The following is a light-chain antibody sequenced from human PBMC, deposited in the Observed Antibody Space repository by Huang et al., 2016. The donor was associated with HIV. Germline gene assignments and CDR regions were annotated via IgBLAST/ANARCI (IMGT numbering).Light chain of an antibody. CDR3: QQYNDWPQT. V-gene: IGKV3-15*01. J-gene: IGKJ1*01. Sequence: SPRAGPPGEKSTLACRARQGIRPNLDWEQKKPGQAPRLLIYGASTRATGIPARLSGSGSGTEFTLTISSLQSEDFADYYCQQYNDWPQTFGQGTKVEMK. CDR1: QGIRPN. CDR2: GAS.